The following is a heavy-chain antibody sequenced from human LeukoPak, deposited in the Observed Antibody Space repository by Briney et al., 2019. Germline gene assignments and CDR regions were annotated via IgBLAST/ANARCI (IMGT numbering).Heavy chain of an antibody. J-gene: IGHJ4*02. V-gene: IGHV4-59*01. CDR3: ATSVYTDHCSSTSCYIRPPSFDY. D-gene: IGHD2-2*02. CDR2: IYYSGST. CDR1: GGSISSYY. Sequence: SETLSLTCTVSGGSISSYYWSWIRQPPGKGLEWIGYIYYSGSTNYNPSLKSRVTISVDTSKNQFSLKLSSVTAADTAVYYCATSVYTDHCSSTSCYIRPPSFDYWGQGTLVTVSS.